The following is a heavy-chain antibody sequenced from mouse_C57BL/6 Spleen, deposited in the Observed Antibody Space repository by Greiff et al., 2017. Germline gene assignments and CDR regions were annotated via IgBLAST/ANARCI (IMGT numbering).Heavy chain of an antibody. CDR1: GYSITSGYY. CDR2: ISYDGSN. J-gene: IGHJ3*01. CDR3: ARGGTTADGFAY. V-gene: IGHV3-6*01. D-gene: IGHD1-2*01. Sequence: EVQLQESGPGLVKPSQSLSLTCSVTGYSITSGYYWNWIRQFPGNKLEWMGYISYDGSNNYNPSLKNRISITRDTSKNQFFLKLNSVTTEDTATYYCARGGTTADGFAYWGQGTLVTVSA.